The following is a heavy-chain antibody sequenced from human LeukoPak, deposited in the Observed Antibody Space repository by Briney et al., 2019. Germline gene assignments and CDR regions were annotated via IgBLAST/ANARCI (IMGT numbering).Heavy chain of an antibody. Sequence: GGSLRLSCAASGFTFTSYSMNWVRQAPGKGLEWVSYISSSGSTIYYADSVKGRFTISRDNAKNSLYLQMNSLRAEDTAVYYCAGSYYYYYGMDVWGQGTTVTVSS. CDR2: ISSSGSTI. V-gene: IGHV3-48*04. D-gene: IGHD1-26*01. J-gene: IGHJ6*02. CDR3: AGSYYYYYGMDV. CDR1: GFTFTSYS.